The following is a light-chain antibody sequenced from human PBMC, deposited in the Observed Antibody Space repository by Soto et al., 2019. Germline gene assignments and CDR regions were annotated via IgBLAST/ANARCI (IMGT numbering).Light chain of an antibody. Sequence: QSVLTQPPSASGSPGQSVTISCTGTGSDVGGYHYVSWYQQHPGKAPKLMIYEVSKRPSGVPDRISGSKSGNMASLTVSGLQAEDEADYYCSSYAGSNYVVFGGGTKLTVL. J-gene: IGLJ2*01. CDR2: EVS. CDR1: GSDVGGYHY. CDR3: SSYAGSNYVV. V-gene: IGLV2-8*01.